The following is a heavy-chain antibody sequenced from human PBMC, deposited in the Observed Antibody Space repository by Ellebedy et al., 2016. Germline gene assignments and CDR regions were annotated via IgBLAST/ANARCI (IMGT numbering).Heavy chain of an antibody. CDR3: ARDRRSWYGPKGGLYYYGMDV. D-gene: IGHD6-13*01. CDR2: IDTSSRYI. CDR1: GFTFSSYS. Sequence: GGSLRLSXAASGFTFSSYSMNWVRQSPGKGLEWVSSIDTSSRYIYYADSVKGRFTISRDNARNSLYLQMNSLRAEDTAVYYCARDRRSWYGPKGGLYYYGMDVWGQGTTVTVSS. V-gene: IGHV3-21*04. J-gene: IGHJ6*02.